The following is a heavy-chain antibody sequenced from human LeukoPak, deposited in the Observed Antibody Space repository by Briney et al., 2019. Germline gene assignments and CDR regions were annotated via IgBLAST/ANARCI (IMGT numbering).Heavy chain of an antibody. Sequence: SETLTLTCTVSGGSISSSSYYWGWIRQPPGKGLEWIGSIYYSGSTYYNPSLKSRVTISVDTSKNQFSLKLSSVTAADTAVYYCARRKHHAFDIWGQGTMVTVSS. V-gene: IGHV4-39*07. J-gene: IGHJ3*02. CDR1: GGSISSSSYY. CDR2: IYYSGST. CDR3: ARRKHHAFDI.